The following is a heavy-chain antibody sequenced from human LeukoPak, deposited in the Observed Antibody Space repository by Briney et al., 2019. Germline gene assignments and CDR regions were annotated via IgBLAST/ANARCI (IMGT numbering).Heavy chain of an antibody. CDR3: VRNLAVAGTCFDS. V-gene: IGHV3-7*03. J-gene: IGHJ4*02. CDR2: IKQDGSDR. Sequence: GGSLRLSCAASGFTFRDYWMSWVRQAPGTGLEWVANIKQDGSDRNYVTSVRGRFTISRDNAESSLYLQMNSLRVEDTAVYYCVRNLAVAGTCFDSWGQGTLVTVSS. CDR1: GFTFRDYW. D-gene: IGHD6-19*01.